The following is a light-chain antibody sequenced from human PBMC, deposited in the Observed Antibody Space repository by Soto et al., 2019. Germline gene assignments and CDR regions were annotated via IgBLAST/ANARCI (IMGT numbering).Light chain of an antibody. CDR3: QQANSFPYT. J-gene: IGKJ2*01. V-gene: IGKV1-12*01. CDR1: QDISTW. CDR2: SAS. Sequence: DIQMTQSPSFVSASVGDRVTITCRASQDISTWLAWYQQKPGIAPNLLIYSASSLQSGVPSRFSGSGSGTDFTLTISSLQPEDFATYYCQQANSFPYTFGQGTKLEIK.